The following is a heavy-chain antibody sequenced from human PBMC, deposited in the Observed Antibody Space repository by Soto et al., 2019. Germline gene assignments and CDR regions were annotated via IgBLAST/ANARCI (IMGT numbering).Heavy chain of an antibody. CDR1: GYTFTSYA. V-gene: IGHV1-3*01. D-gene: IGHD6-13*01. CDR3: ARGGYGSWSYWYFDL. Sequence: ASVKVSCKASGYTFTSYAIHWVRQAPGQRLEWMGWINAGNGNTKYSQKFQGRVTMTRDTSTSTVYMELSSLRSEDTAVYYCARGGYGSWSYWYFDLWGRGTLVTVSS. J-gene: IGHJ2*01. CDR2: INAGNGNT.